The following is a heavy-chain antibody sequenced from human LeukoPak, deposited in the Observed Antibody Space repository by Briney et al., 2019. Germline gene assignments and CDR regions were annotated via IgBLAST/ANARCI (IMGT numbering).Heavy chain of an antibody. J-gene: IGHJ4*02. Sequence: SETLSLTCTVSGGSISSSSYYWGWIRQPPGKGLEWIGSIYHSGSTYYNPSLKSRVTISVDTSKNQFSLKLSSVTAADTAVYYCARVGYVWGSYRYTFDYWGQGTLVTVSS. CDR2: IYHSGST. CDR1: GGSISSSSYY. D-gene: IGHD3-16*02. V-gene: IGHV4-39*07. CDR3: ARVGYVWGSYRYTFDY.